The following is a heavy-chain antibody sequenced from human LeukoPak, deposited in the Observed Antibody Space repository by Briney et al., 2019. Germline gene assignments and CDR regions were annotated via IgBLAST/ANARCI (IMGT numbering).Heavy chain of an antibody. D-gene: IGHD2-15*01. J-gene: IGHJ4*02. CDR1: GVTLSSYA. Sequence: PGGSLRLSCAASGVTLSSYAMSWARQAPGKGLEWVSGISSSGSGGNTYYADSVKGRFTISRDISTNTLYLQMNSLRAEDTAIYYCVRGCSDTCYRFDYWGQGTLVTVSS. V-gene: IGHV3-23*01. CDR3: VRGCSDTCYRFDY. CDR2: ISSSGSGGNT.